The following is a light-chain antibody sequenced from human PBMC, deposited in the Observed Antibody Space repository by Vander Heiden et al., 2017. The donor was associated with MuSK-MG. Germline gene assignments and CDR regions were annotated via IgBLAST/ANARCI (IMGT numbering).Light chain of an antibody. J-gene: IGLJ1*01. CDR2: DVS. Sequence: QSALTQPASVSGSPGPSLTISCTGTSSDVGSYNYVSWYQQHPGKAPKLMIFDVSNRPSGVSNRFSGSKSGNTASLTISGLQAEDEADYYCSSYASSSARVFGTGTKVTVL. CDR1: SSDVGSYNY. V-gene: IGLV2-14*01. CDR3: SSYASSSARV.